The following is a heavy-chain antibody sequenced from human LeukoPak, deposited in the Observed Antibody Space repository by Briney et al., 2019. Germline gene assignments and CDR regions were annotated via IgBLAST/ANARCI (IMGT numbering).Heavy chain of an antibody. Sequence: GASVKVSCKASGGTFSSYTISWVRQAPGQGLEWMGRIIPILGIANYAQKFQGSVTITADKSTSTAYMELSSLRSEDTAVYYCARDYSSAWWFDFWGQGTLVTVSS. J-gene: IGHJ4*02. CDR2: IIPILGIA. D-gene: IGHD6-19*01. CDR1: GGTFSSYT. V-gene: IGHV1-69*04. CDR3: ARDYSSAWWFDF.